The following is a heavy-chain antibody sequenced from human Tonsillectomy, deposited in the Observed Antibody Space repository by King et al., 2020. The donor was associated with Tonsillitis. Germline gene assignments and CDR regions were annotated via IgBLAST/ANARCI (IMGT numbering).Heavy chain of an antibody. V-gene: IGHV4-30-2*01. J-gene: IGHJ4*02. D-gene: IGHD5-18*01. CDR1: GGSISSDGYS. Sequence: QLQESGSGLVKPSQTLSLTCVVSGGSISSDGYSWSWIRQPPGKGLEWIGYIYHSESTYYNPSLKSRVTILGERSKNQFSLKLNSVTAADTAIYYCASGGYRYGLNSFDYWGQGTLVTVSS. CDR3: ASGGYRYGLNSFDY. CDR2: IYHSEST.